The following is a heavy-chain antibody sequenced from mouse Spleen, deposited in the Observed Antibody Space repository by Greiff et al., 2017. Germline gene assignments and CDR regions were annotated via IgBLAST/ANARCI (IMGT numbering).Heavy chain of an antibody. J-gene: IGHJ4*01. CDR3: ARWGYYRYAMDY. CDR1: GYTFTSYW. Sequence: QVQLKQPGTELVKPGASVKLSCKASGYTFTSYWMHWVKQRPGQGLEWIGNINPSNGGTNYNEKFKSKATLTVDKSSSTAYMQLSSLTSEDSAVYYCARWGYYRYAMDYWGQGTSVTVSS. CDR2: INPSNGGT. V-gene: IGHV1-53*01. D-gene: IGHD2-14*01.